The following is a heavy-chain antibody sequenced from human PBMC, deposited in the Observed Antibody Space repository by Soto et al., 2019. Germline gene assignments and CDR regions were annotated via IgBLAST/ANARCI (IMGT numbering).Heavy chain of an antibody. CDR2: ISANNDDT. CDR3: ARKGTGHPFDY. J-gene: IGHJ4*01. Sequence: GASVKVSCKTSGFRFTNYGFSWVRQAPVQGLAWMGWISANNDDTHYAQKFQGGVTMTTDTGTGTAYIELRSLRSDSTAMYYCARKGTGHPFDYWGQGTLVTVSS. V-gene: IGHV1-18*01. D-gene: IGHD1-1*01. CDR1: GFRFTNYG.